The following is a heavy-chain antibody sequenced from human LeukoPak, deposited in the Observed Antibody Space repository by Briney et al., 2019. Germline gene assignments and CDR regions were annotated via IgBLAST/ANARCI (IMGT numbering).Heavy chain of an antibody. V-gene: IGHV3-48*04. CDR1: GFTFSSYS. Sequence: PGGSLRLPCAASGFTFSSYSMNWVRQAPGKGLEWVSYISSSSSTIYYADSVKGRFTISRDNAKNSLYLQMNSLRAEDTAVYYCARVGRYFDSQSKPYYYYYMDVWGKGTTVTISS. CDR3: ARVGRYFDSQSKPYYYYYMDV. CDR2: ISSSSSTI. D-gene: IGHD3-9*01. J-gene: IGHJ6*03.